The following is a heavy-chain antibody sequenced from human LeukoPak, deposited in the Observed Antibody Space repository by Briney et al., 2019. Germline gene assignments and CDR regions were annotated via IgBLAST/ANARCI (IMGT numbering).Heavy chain of an antibody. V-gene: IGHV3-30*18. J-gene: IGHJ6*02. CDR1: GFTFSSYG. CDR3: AKDLNILTEYYYYGMDV. D-gene: IGHD3-9*01. CDR2: ISYDGGNK. Sequence: PGRSLRLSCAASGFTFSSYGMHWVRQAPGKGLEWVAVISYDGGNKYYADSVKGRFTISRDNSKNTLYLQMNSLRAEDTAVYYCAKDLNILTEYYYYGMDVWGQGTTVTVSS.